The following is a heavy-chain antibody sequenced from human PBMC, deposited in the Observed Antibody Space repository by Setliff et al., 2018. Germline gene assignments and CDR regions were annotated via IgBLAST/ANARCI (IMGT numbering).Heavy chain of an antibody. CDR3: AREQWLDPPGYYYVDV. Sequence: SETLSLTCTVSGGPISSYYWSWIRQPAGKGLEWIGHIYIGGSANYNPSLKSRVTMSIDTSKNQFSLKLNSVTAADMAVYYCAREQWLDPPGYYYVDVWAKGTTVTVSS. CDR1: GGPISSYY. J-gene: IGHJ6*03. D-gene: IGHD6-19*01. V-gene: IGHV4-4*07. CDR2: IYIGGSA.